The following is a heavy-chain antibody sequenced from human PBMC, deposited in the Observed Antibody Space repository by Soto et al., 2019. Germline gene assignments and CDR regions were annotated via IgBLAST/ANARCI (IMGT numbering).Heavy chain of an antibody. D-gene: IGHD3-10*01. J-gene: IGHJ5*02. CDR2: IIPIFGTA. V-gene: IGHV1-69*13. CDR1: GGTISSYA. Sequence: SVKVSCMASGGTISSYAISWVRQAPGQGLEWMGGIIPIFGTANYAQKFQGRVTITADESTSTAYMELSSLRSEDTAVYYCARDILVRGWYNWFDPWVQGTLVAVSS. CDR3: ARDILVRGWYNWFDP.